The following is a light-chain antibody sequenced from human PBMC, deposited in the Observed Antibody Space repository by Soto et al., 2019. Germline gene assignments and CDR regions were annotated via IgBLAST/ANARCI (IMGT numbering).Light chain of an antibody. V-gene: IGLV2-8*01. CDR2: EVT. Sequence: QSALTQPPSASGSPGQSVTISCTGTSSDVGAYNYVSWYQQHAGKAPKLVIYEVTKRPSGVPDRFSGSKSANTASLTVSGLQAEAEADSSCSSFASSNTWVFGGGTKLTVL. CDR1: SSDVGAYNY. J-gene: IGLJ3*02. CDR3: SSFASSNTWV.